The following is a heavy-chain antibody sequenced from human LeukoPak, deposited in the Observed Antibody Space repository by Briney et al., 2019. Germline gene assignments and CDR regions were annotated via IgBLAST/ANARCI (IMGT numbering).Heavy chain of an antibody. J-gene: IGHJ5*02. V-gene: IGHV4-39*01. CDR3: ARHPTWELPYNCFDP. CDR1: RGSISSSSYY. Sequence: SETLSLTCTVSRGSISSSSYYWGWIRQPPGKGLEWIGNIYYSGSTYYNPSLKSRVTISIDPSKNQFSLKLSSVTAADTAVYYCARHPTWELPYNCFDPWGQGTLVTVSS. CDR2: IYYSGST. D-gene: IGHD1-7*01.